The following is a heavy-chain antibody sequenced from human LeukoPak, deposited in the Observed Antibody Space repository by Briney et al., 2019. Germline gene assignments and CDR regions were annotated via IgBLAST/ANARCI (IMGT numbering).Heavy chain of an antibody. J-gene: IGHJ6*03. V-gene: IGHV4-34*01. CDR2: INHSGST. D-gene: IGHD3-10*01. Sequence: NPSETLSLTCAVYGGSFSGYYWSWIRQPPGKGLEWIGEINHSGSTNYNPSLKSRVTISVDTSKNQFSLKLSSVTAADTAVYYCARHCRYYGGLYYYYYYMDVWGKGTTVTISS. CDR3: ARHCRYYGGLYYYYYYMDV. CDR1: GGSFSGYY.